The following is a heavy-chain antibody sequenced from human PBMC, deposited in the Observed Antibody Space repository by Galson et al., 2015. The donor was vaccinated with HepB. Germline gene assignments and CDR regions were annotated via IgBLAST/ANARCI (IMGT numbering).Heavy chain of an antibody. CDR1: GFSLSTSEVG. J-gene: IGHJ3*02. CDR3: ARDSRGGGWADAFDI. V-gene: IGHV2-5*02. Sequence: PALVKPIQTLTLTCTFSGFSLSTSEVGVGWIRQPPGKALEWLALICWDDDKRYSPSLKRRLTITKDSSKILVVLTMTNMDPIDTATYYYARDSRGGGWADAFDIWGQGTMVTVSS. D-gene: IGHD6-25*01. CDR2: ICWDDDK.